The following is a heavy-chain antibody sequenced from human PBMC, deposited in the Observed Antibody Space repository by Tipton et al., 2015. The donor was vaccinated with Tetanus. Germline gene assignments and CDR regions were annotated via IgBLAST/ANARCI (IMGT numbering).Heavy chain of an antibody. CDR2: VYHSGST. Sequence: TLSLTCAVSGGSFTSGDFYWTWIRQPPGKELEWVGYVYHSGSTNYHPSLKSRLTISVDTSKNQFSLNLRSVITADTAVYYCARANNDYPKKGPFDYWGHGILVTVSS. CDR3: ARANNDYPKKGPFDY. V-gene: IGHV4-61*08. CDR1: GGSFTSGDFY. J-gene: IGHJ4*01. D-gene: IGHD5-12*01.